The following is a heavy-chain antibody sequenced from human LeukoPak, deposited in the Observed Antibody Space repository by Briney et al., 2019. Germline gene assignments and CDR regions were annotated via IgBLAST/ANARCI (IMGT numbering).Heavy chain of an antibody. D-gene: IGHD6-19*01. Sequence: GGSLRLSCAASGFTFSTYWMSWVRQAPGKGLEWVANIKQDGSEKYYVDSVKGRFTISRDNAKNSLYLQMNSLRAEDTAVYYCARGSSGVASDIWGQGTMVTVSS. CDR1: GFTFSTYW. J-gene: IGHJ3*02. CDR3: ARGSSGVASDI. V-gene: IGHV3-7*03. CDR2: IKQDGSEK.